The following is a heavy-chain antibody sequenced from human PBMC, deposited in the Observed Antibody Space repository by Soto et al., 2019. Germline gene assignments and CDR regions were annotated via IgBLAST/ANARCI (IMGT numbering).Heavy chain of an antibody. V-gene: IGHV4-61*01. J-gene: IGHJ4*02. CDR3: ARVVWGRVDY. CDR1: GGSVSSGSYY. Sequence: PSETLSLTCTVSGGSVSSGSYYWSWIRQPPGKGLEWIGYIYYSGSTNYNPSLKGRVTISVDTSKNQFSLKLSSVTAADTAVYYCARVVWGRVDYWGQGTLVTVSS. CDR2: IYYSGST. D-gene: IGHD3-16*01.